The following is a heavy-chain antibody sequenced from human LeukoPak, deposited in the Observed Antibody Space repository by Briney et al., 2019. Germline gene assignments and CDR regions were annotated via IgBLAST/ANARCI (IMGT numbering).Heavy chain of an antibody. CDR2: IMPTLGTE. V-gene: IGHV1-69*04. J-gene: IGHJ4*02. Sequence: ASVKVSCKPSGDSFHSYAISWVRQAPGQGLEWMGRIMPTLGTEDYAQKFQGRVTFTAEKSTRTIYMELGSLRSEDTAVYYCARETTEGAPIDYWGLGTLVTVSS. D-gene: IGHD1-26*01. CDR3: ARETTEGAPIDY. CDR1: GDSFHSYA.